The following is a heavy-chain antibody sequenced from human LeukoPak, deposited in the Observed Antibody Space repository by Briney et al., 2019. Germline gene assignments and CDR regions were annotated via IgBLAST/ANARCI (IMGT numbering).Heavy chain of an antibody. CDR3: ARDQRITMVRGVISTRPFEY. V-gene: IGHV3-30*04. CDR2: ISYDGSNK. CDR1: GFTFSSYA. Sequence: PGGSLRLSCAASGFTFSSYALHWVRQAPGKGLEWVAVISYDGSNKYYADSVKGRFTISRDNSKNTLYLQMNSLRAEDTAVYYCARDQRITMVRGVISTRPFEYWGQGTLVTVSS. D-gene: IGHD3-10*01. J-gene: IGHJ4*02.